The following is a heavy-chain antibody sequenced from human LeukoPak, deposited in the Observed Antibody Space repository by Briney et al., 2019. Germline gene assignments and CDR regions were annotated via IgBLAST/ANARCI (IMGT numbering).Heavy chain of an antibody. CDR2: INTDGSST. D-gene: IGHD3-3*01. Sequence: GGSLRLSCSASEFTFSSKWMDWVRQAPGKGLVWVSRINTDGSSTSYVDSVQGRFTISRDNAKNTLFLQMNSVRAEDTAVYYCARTLTLFGEPDSWGQGTMVTVSS. J-gene: IGHJ4*02. V-gene: IGHV3-74*01. CDR3: ARTLTLFGEPDS. CDR1: EFTFSSKW.